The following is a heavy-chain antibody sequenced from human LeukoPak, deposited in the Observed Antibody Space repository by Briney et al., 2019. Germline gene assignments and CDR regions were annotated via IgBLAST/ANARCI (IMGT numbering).Heavy chain of an antibody. D-gene: IGHD3-22*01. Sequence: ASVKVSCKVSGYTLTELSMHWVRQAPGKGLEWMGGFDPEDGETIYAQKFQGRVTMTEDTSTDTAYMELSSLRSEDTAVYYCATTYYYDSSGYGPFDYWGQGTLVTVSS. J-gene: IGHJ4*02. CDR2: FDPEDGET. CDR3: ATTYYYDSSGYGPFDY. V-gene: IGHV1-24*01. CDR1: GYTLTELS.